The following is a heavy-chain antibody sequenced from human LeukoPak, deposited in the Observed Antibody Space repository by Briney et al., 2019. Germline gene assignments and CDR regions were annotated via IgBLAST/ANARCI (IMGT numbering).Heavy chain of an antibody. CDR1: GFTFSSYS. CDR2: ISSSSSTI. V-gene: IGHV3-48*01. CDR3: VRMGCSSTSCYTPTFDY. Sequence: GGPLRLSCAASGFTFSSYSMNWVRQAPGKGPEWVSYISSSSSTIYYADSVKGRFTISRDNAKNSLYLQMNSLRAEDTAVYYCVRMGCSSTSCYTPTFDYWGQGTLVTVSS. D-gene: IGHD2-2*02. J-gene: IGHJ4*02.